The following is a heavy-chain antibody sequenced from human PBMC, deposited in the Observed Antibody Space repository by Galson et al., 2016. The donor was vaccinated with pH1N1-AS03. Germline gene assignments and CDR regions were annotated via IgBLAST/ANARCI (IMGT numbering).Heavy chain of an antibody. CDR3: AHGILANCDFWSGPFNWFDP. CDR2: IYWNDDE. Sequence: PALVKPTQSLTLTCTFSGFSLRTSGMGVGWIRQSPGEALEWLALIYWNDDERYNPSLKNRLTIAKDASKNQVVLTMTNMDPVDTATYYCAHGILANCDFWSGPFNWFDPWGQGILVTVS. V-gene: IGHV2-5*01. J-gene: IGHJ5*02. CDR1: GFSLRTSGMG. D-gene: IGHD3-3*01.